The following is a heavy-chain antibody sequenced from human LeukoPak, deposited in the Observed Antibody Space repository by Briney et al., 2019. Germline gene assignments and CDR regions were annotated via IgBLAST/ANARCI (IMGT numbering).Heavy chain of an antibody. CDR2: TRNKANSYTT. D-gene: IGHD3-10*01. CDR3: AKVGRYYASGSYYLADY. V-gene: IGHV3-72*01. J-gene: IGHJ4*02. Sequence: GGSLRLSCAASGFSFSDHYMDWVRQAPGKGLEWVGRTRNKANSYTTEYAASVKGRFTISRDDSKNSLFLQMNSLNTEDTAVYYCAKVGRYYASGSYYLADYWGQGTLVTVSS. CDR1: GFSFSDHY.